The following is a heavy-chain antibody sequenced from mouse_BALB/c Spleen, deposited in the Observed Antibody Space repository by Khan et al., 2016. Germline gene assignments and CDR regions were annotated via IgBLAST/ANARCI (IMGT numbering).Heavy chain of an antibody. D-gene: IGHD1-1*01. CDR2: ISSGGTT. CDR1: GFTFSTYA. J-gene: IGHJ2*01. CDR3: ARGVTTVVDYFDY. V-gene: IGHV5-6-5*01. Sequence: EVELVESGGGLVKPGGSLKLSCAASGFTFSTYAMSWVRQTPEKRLEWVASISSGGTTYYPDSLKGRFTISRDTARNIMYVQMSSLRSEDTAMYYCARGVTTVVDYFDYWGQGTTLTVSS.